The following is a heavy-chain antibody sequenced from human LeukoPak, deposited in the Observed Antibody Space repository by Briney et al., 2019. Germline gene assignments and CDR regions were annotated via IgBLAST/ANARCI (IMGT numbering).Heavy chain of an antibody. CDR1: GFSFSNNW. CDR3: TTDPPGAY. Sequence: GGSLRLSCAVSGFSFSNNWRSWVRQAPGKGLEWVGRIKRKIDSGTTDYAAPVKGRFTISRDDSKNTLYLQMNSLETDDTAVYFCTTDPPGAYWGQGTLVAVSS. D-gene: IGHD1-14*01. CDR2: IKRKIDSGTT. J-gene: IGHJ4*02. V-gene: IGHV3-15*01.